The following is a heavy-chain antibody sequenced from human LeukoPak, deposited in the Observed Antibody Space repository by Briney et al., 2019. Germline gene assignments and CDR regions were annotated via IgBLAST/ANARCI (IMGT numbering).Heavy chain of an antibody. D-gene: IGHD6-19*01. CDR2: INWNSGSL. V-gene: IGHV3-9*03. Sequence: PGGSLRLSCAASGFTFHYYAMHSVRQAPGKGLEWVSAINWNSGSLAYADSVRGRFTISRDNAKNSLYLQMNSLRGEDMALYYCTKGSSGGWYDAFDIWGQGTMVTVSS. CDR3: TKGSSGGWYDAFDI. J-gene: IGHJ3*02. CDR1: GFTFHYYA.